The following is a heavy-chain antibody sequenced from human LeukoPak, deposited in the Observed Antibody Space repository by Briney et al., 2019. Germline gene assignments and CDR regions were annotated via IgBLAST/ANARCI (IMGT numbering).Heavy chain of an antibody. CDR2: IYWDDDR. Sequence: SGPTLVNPTQTLTLTCTFYGFSLTTSGVGVGWVRQSPGEALECLALIYWDDDRRYSPSLKSRLTITKDTSKNQVVLTMSNMDPVDTGTYYCAHIPNYYSNYYMDVWGKGTTVTVSS. J-gene: IGHJ6*03. V-gene: IGHV2-5*02. CDR1: GFSLTTSGVG. CDR3: AHIPNYYSNYYMDV.